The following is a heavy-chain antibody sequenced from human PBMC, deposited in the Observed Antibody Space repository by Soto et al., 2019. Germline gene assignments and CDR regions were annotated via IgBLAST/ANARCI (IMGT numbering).Heavy chain of an antibody. CDR3: ARTKCSGGSCYSWSLDY. CDR2: RYYSEST. Sequence: QVQLQESGPGLVKPSETLSLTCTVSGGSITTGGYYWSWIRQLPGKGLEWIGHRYYSESTYYNPSLKSRVSISLDTSKNQFSRKLSFVTAADTAMYYCARTKCSGGSCYSWSLDYWGQGTPVTVSS. J-gene: IGHJ4*02. D-gene: IGHD2-15*01. CDR1: GGSITTGGYY. V-gene: IGHV4-31*03.